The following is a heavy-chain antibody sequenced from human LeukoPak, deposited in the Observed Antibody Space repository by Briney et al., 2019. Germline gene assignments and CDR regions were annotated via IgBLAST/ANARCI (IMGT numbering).Heavy chain of an antibody. CDR1: GFSVSSNY. V-gene: IGHV3-53*05. J-gene: IGHJ4*02. D-gene: IGHD4-23*01. Sequence: GGALRLSCAASGFSVSSNYVTWVRQPPGEGLEWVSVIYSDGSTYYADSVKGRFTISRDNSKNTLYLQMNSLRAEDTAVYYCTDAVAGWGQGTLVTVSS. CDR2: IYSDGST. CDR3: TDAVAG.